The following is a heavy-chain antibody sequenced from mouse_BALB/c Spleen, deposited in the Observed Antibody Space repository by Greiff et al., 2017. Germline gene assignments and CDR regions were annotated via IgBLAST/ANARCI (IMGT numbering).Heavy chain of an antibody. D-gene: IGHD2-1*01. CDR3: ARVYGNWYFDV. CDR2: IRNKANGYTT. J-gene: IGHJ1*01. CDR1: GFTFTDYY. V-gene: IGHV7-3*02. Sequence: EVQRVESGGGLVQPGGSLRLSCATSGFTFTDYYMSWVRQPPGKALEWLGFIRNKANGYTTEYSASVKGRFTISRDNSQSILYLQMNTLRAEDSATYYCARVYGNWYFDVWGAGTTVTVSS.